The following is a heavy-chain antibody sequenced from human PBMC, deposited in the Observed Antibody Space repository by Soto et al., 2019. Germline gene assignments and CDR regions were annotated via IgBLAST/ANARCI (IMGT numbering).Heavy chain of an antibody. Sequence: GGSLRLSCAASGFTFSSYEMNWVRQAPGKGLEWVSYISSSGSTIYYADSVKGRFTISRDNAKNSLYLQMNSLRAEDTAVYYCARGPSAAAPLSDWYFDLWGRGTLVTVSS. V-gene: IGHV3-48*03. CDR1: GFTFSSYE. J-gene: IGHJ2*01. CDR2: ISSSGSTI. CDR3: ARGPSAAAPLSDWYFDL. D-gene: IGHD2-2*01.